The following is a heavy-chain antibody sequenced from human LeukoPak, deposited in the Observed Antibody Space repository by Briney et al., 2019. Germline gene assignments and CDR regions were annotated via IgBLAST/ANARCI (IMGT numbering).Heavy chain of an antibody. V-gene: IGHV3-23*01. J-gene: IGHJ4*02. Sequence: GGSLRLSCAASGFTFSSYAMSWVRQAPGKGLEWVSAISGSGGSTYYADSVKGRFSISRDNSKNTLCLQMNSLRAEDTAVYYCAKEKHGLIYAGRYFDYWGQGTLVTVSS. CDR3: AKEKHGLIYAGRYFDY. CDR2: ISGSGGST. CDR1: GFTFSSYA. D-gene: IGHD2/OR15-2a*01.